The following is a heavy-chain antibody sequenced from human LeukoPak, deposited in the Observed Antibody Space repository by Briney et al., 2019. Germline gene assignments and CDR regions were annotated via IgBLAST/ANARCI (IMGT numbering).Heavy chain of an antibody. Sequence: GGSLRLSCVASGFSFNNYAMNWVRQAPGKGLEWVSLIIGSSGSTFYADSVKGRFTISRDKSKNTLYLQMNSLRAEDTAVYYCAKGAYDYIEIAYFDYWGQGSLVAVSS. V-gene: IGHV3-23*01. CDR3: AKGAYDYIEIAYFDY. J-gene: IGHJ4*02. D-gene: IGHD5-12*01. CDR1: GFSFNNYA. CDR2: IIGSSGST.